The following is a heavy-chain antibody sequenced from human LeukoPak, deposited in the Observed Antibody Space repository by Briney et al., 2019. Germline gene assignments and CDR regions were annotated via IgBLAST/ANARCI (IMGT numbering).Heavy chain of an antibody. V-gene: IGHV4-34*01. CDR1: GGSFSGYY. CDR3: ARGPQRAFDI. CDR2: NNHSGST. Sequence: SETLSLTCAVYGGSFSGYYWSWIRQPPGKGLEWIGENNHSGSTNYNPSLKRRATISVDTSKNQFSLKLSSVTAADTAVYYCARGPQRAFDIWGQGTMVTVSS. J-gene: IGHJ3*02.